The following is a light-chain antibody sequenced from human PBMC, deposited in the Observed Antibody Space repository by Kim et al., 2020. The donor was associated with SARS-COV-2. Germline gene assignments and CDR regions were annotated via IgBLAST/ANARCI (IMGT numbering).Light chain of an antibody. Sequence: SPGERATVSCRASKSVGSNLAWYQQRPGRAPRLLIYGASNRATGIPARFSGSGSGTEFTLTISSPQSEDFAVYYCQQYDDWLLISFGQGTRLEIK. CDR2: GAS. J-gene: IGKJ5*01. CDR3: QQYDDWLLIS. CDR1: KSVGSN. V-gene: IGKV3-15*01.